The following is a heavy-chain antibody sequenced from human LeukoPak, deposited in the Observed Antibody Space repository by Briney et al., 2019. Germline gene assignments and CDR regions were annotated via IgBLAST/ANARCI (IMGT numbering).Heavy chain of an antibody. CDR1: GFTFSSLW. CDR2: INSDGSVT. D-gene: IGHD1-20*01. V-gene: IGHV3-74*01. Sequence: GGSLRLSCAASGFTFSSLWMHWVRQVPGKGLVWVSRINSDGSVTSYVDSVKGRFTISRDTAQNTVYLQMNSLRAEDTAVYYCASTFRITGTTYYYWGQGALVTVSS. J-gene: IGHJ4*02. CDR3: ASTFRITGTTYYY.